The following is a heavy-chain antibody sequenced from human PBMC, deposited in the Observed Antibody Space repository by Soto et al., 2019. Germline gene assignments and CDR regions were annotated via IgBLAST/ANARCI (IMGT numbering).Heavy chain of an antibody. CDR3: ARDLLEGYGHARQPDY. V-gene: IGHV3-21*06. Sequence: KPGGSLRLSCAASGFTFSAYSMSWVRQAPGQGPEWVSSITSSSTYIYYTRSVEGRFTISRDDAKNSLHLQMNSLRAEDTAVYYCARDLLEGYGHARQPDYWGQGTLVTVSS. CDR1: GFTFSAYS. J-gene: IGHJ4*02. D-gene: IGHD5-18*01. CDR2: ITSSSTYI.